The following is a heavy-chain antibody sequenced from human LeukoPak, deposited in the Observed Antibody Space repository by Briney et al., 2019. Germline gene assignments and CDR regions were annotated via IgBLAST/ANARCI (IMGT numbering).Heavy chain of an antibody. D-gene: IGHD3-10*01. CDR3: ASEWFGELSA. Sequence: GRSLRLSCAASGFTFSSYGMHWVRQAPGKGLEWVAVISYDGSNKYYADSVKGRFTISRDNSKNTLYLQMNSLRAEDTAVYYCASEWFGELSAWGQGTLVTVSS. CDR1: GFTFSSYG. J-gene: IGHJ4*02. V-gene: IGHV3-30*03. CDR2: ISYDGSNK.